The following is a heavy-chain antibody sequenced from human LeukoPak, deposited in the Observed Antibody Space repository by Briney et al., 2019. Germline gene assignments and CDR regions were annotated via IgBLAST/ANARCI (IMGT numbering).Heavy chain of an antibody. J-gene: IGHJ5*02. CDR1: GFTFSSYW. CDR3: ARDQRTYYDFWSGYYEYNWFDP. Sequence: PGGSLRLSCAASGFTFSSYWMSWVRQAPGKGLEWVANIKKEGSEKYYVDSVKGRFTISRDNAKNSLYLQMNSLRAEDTAVYYCARDQRTYYDFWSGYYEYNWFDPWGQGTLVTVSS. CDR2: IKKEGSEK. V-gene: IGHV3-7*01. D-gene: IGHD3-3*01.